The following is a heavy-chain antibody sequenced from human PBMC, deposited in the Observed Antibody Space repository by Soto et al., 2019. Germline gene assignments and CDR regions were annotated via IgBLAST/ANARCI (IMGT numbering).Heavy chain of an antibody. CDR2: ILHDGSAE. V-gene: IGHV3-30*03. CDR3: ARTKANKWFDP. J-gene: IGHJ5*02. CDR1: GFTFTCYG. Sequence: GGSLRLSCAASGFTFTCYGMHWVRQAPGKGLEWMALILHDGSAEYYADSVKGRFTMSRDNSKNTLYLQMNSLRAEDTAVYYCARTKANKWFDPWGQGTLVTVS. D-gene: IGHD1-26*01.